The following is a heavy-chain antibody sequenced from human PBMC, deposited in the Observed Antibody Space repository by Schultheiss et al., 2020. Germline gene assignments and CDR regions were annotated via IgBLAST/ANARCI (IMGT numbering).Heavy chain of an antibody. CDR2: ISSSSSTI. Sequence: GGSLRLSCTASGFTLSRYQMSWVRQAPGKGLEWVSSISSSSSTIYYADSVKGRFTISRDNAKNSLYLQMNSLRAEDTAVYYCARGRGVVSEGMDYWGQGTLVTVSS. J-gene: IGHJ4*02. D-gene: IGHD3-3*01. CDR3: ARGRGVVSEGMDY. CDR1: GFTLSRYQ. V-gene: IGHV3-21*01.